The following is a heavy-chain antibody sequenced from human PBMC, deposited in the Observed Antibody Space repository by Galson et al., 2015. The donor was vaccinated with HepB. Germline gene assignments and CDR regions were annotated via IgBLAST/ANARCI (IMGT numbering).Heavy chain of an antibody. D-gene: IGHD6-19*01. V-gene: IGHV5-10-1*01. CDR1: GYSFTSYW. CDR2: IDPSDSYT. Sequence: QSGAEVKKPGESLRISCKGSGYSFTSYWISWVRQVPGKGLEWMGRIDPSDSYTNYSPSFQGHVTISADKSISTAYLQWSSLKASDTAMYYCARHEQQWHPLGYWGQGTLVTVSS. J-gene: IGHJ4*02. CDR3: ARHEQQWHPLGY.